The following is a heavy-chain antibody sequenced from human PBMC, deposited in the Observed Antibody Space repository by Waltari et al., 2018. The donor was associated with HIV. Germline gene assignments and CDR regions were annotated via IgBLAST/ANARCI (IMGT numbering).Heavy chain of an antibody. CDR1: GGSISSSSYY. CDR2: IYYSGST. D-gene: IGHD3-3*01. V-gene: IGHV4-39*07. J-gene: IGHJ4*02. Sequence: QLQLQESGPGLVKPSETLSLTCTVSGGSISSSSYYWGWIRQPPGKGLEWIGSIYYSGSTYYNPSLKSRVTISVDTSKNQFSLKLSSVTAADTAVYYCARFLWSGYSYYFDYWGQGTLVTVSS. CDR3: ARFLWSGYSYYFDY.